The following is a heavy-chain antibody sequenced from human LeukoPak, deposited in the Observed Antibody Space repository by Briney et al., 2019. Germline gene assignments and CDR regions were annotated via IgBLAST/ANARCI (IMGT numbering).Heavy chain of an antibody. J-gene: IGHJ4*02. CDR3: ATASGSWYRYYFDN. CDR2: ISSTSNMI. V-gene: IGHV3-48*03. Sequence: GGSLRLSCAASGFTFSNYEMNWVRQAPGKGLEWVSYISSTSNMIYYADSVRGRFTISRDNAENSLYLQMNSLRAEDTAVYYCATASGSWYRYYFDNWGQGTLVTVSS. CDR1: GFTFSNYE. D-gene: IGHD6-13*01.